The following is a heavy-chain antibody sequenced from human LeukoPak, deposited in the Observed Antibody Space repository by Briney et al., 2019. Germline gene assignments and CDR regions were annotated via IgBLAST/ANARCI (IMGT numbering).Heavy chain of an antibody. D-gene: IGHD3-10*01. J-gene: IGHJ4*02. V-gene: IGHV3-20*04. CDR2: INWNGGST. Sequence: GGSLRLSCAASGFTFDDYGMSWVRQAPGKGLEWVSGINWNGGSTGYADSVKGRFTISRDNAKNSLYLQMNSLRAEDTALYYCARDDKLLWFGESSFDYWGQGTLVTVSS. CDR3: ARDDKLLWFGESSFDY. CDR1: GFTFDDYG.